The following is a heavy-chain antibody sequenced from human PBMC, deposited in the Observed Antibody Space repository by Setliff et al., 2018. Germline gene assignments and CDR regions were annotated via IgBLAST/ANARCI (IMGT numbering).Heavy chain of an antibody. CDR3: ARDRYYYDSSGHAFDY. CDR2: INPNSGGT. D-gene: IGHD3-22*01. J-gene: IGHJ4*02. CDR1: GGTLSTLS. V-gene: IGHV1-2*02. Sequence: ASVKVSCKASGGTLSTLSIAWVRQAPGQGLEWMGWINPNSGGTNYAQKFQGRVTMTRDTSISAAYMELSRLRSDDTAVYYCARDRYYYDSSGHAFDYWGQGTLVTVSS.